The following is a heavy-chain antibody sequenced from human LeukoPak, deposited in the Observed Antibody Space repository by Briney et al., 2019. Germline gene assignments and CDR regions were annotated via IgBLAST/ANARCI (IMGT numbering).Heavy chain of an antibody. V-gene: IGHV4-31*03. J-gene: IGHJ1*01. CDR1: GGSISSGGYY. CDR3: ARVRKAAAVSFQH. CDR2: IYYSGST. D-gene: IGHD6-13*01. Sequence: SETLSLTCTVSGGSISSGGYYWSWIRQHPGKGLEWIGYIYYSGSTYYNPSLKSRVTISVDTSKNQFSLKLSSVTAADTAVYYCARVRKAAAVSFQHWGQGTLVTVSS.